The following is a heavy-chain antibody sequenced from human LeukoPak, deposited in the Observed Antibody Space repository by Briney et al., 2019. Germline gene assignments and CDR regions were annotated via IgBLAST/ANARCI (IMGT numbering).Heavy chain of an antibody. CDR2: IYYGGST. J-gene: IGHJ5*02. D-gene: IGHD3-22*01. Sequence: SETLSLTCTVSGGSISSHYWSWIRQPPGKGLEWIGYIYYGGSTNYNPSLKSRVTISVDTSKNQFSLKLSSVTAADTAVYYCARVLTGNGGYFWFDPWGQGTLVTVSS. V-gene: IGHV4-59*11. CDR1: GGSISSHY. CDR3: ARVLTGNGGYFWFDP.